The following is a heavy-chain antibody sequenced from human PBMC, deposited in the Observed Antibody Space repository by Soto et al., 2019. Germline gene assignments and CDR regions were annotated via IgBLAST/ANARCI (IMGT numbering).Heavy chain of an antibody. V-gene: IGHV3-23*01. CDR2: ISGSGGST. J-gene: IGHJ2*01. Sequence: GGSLRLSCAASGFTFSSYAMSWVRQAPGKGLEWVSAISGSGGSTYYADSVKGRFTISRDNSKNTLYLQMNGLRAEDTAVYYCAKDGVLLWFGELLSGWYFDLWGRGTLVTVSS. CDR1: GFTFSSYA. CDR3: AKDGVLLWFGELLSGWYFDL. D-gene: IGHD3-10*01.